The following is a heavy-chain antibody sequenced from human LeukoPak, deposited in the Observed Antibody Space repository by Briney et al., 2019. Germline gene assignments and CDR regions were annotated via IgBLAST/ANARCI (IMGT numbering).Heavy chain of an antibody. CDR3: ARVNPYGELLPDY. CDR2: IYSGGST. J-gene: IGHJ4*02. D-gene: IGHD1-26*01. CDR1: GFTVSSNY. V-gene: IGHV3-53*01. Sequence: GGSLRLSCAASGFTVSSNYMSWVRQAPGKGLGWVSVIYSGGSTYYADSVKGRFTISRDNSKNTLYLQMNSLRAEDTAVYYCARVNPYGELLPDYWGQGTLVTVSS.